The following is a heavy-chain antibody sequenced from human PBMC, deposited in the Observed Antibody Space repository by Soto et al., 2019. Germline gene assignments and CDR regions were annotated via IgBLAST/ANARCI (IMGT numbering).Heavy chain of an antibody. J-gene: IGHJ5*02. CDR2: IDPSDSYT. D-gene: IGHD3-22*01. CDR3: ARLDYYDSSGYYYNWFDP. V-gene: IGHV5-10-1*01. CDR1: GYSFTSYW. Sequence: PGESLKISCKGSGYSFTSYWISWVRQMPGKGLEWMGRIDPSDSYTNYSPSFQGHVTISADKSISTACLQWSSLKASDTAMYYCARLDYYDSSGYYYNWFDPWGQGTLVTVS.